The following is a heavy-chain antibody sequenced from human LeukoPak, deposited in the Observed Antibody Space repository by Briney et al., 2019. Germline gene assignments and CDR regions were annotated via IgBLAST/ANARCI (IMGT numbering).Heavy chain of an antibody. CDR3: ARWDGYSSSPDY. J-gene: IGHJ4*02. CDR1: RYTFTGFY. V-gene: IGHV1-2*02. D-gene: IGHD6-13*01. CDR2: INPHSADT. Sequence: GASVKVSCKASRYTFTGFYMHWVRQAPGQGLEWMGWINPHSADTGYAQKFLGRVTMTRDMSISTIYLELTRLTSDDTALYYCARWDGYSSSPDYWGQGTLVTVSS.